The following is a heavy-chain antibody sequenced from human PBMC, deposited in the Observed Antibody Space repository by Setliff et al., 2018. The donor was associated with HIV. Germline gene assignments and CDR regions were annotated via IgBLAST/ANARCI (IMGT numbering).Heavy chain of an antibody. Sequence: KPSETLSLTCAVYSGSFSGYYWSWIRQPPGKGLEWIGEINHSGSTNYNPSLKSRVTISIDTSKNQFSVKLNFVTAADTAVYYCARGTIVVPRSYYMDVWGKGTTVTVSS. J-gene: IGHJ6*03. CDR1: SGSFSGYY. CDR3: ARGTIVVPRSYYMDV. D-gene: IGHD3-22*01. V-gene: IGHV4-34*01. CDR2: INHSGST.